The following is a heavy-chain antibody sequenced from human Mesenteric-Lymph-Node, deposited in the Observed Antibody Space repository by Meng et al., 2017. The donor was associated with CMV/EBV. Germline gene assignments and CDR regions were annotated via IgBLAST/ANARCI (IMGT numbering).Heavy chain of an antibody. V-gene: IGHV3-74*01. CDR1: GFTFSSYW. Sequence: GESLKISCAASGFTFSSYWIHWVRQAPGKGLVWVSRINGDGSTTTYADSVKGRFTISRDNAKNTLYLQMSSLRAEDTAVYYCASGSGSGWFDPWGQGTLVTVSS. J-gene: IGHJ5*02. CDR3: ASGSGSGWFDP. CDR2: INGDGSTT. D-gene: IGHD2-15*01.